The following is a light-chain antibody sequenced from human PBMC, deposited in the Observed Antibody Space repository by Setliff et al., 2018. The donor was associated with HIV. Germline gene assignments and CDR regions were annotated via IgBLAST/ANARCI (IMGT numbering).Light chain of an antibody. J-gene: IGLJ3*02. CDR2: VGTGGIVG. V-gene: IGLV9-49*01. CDR1: SGYRQHK. Sequence: QSALTQTPSASASLGASVTLTCTLSSGYRQHKVDWYQQRPGTGPRFVMRVGTGGIVGSRGEGIPDRFAVLGSGLNRYLTIKNIQEEDESDYYGGADDGSGSNFVWVFGGGTKVTVL. CDR3: GADDGSGSNFVWV.